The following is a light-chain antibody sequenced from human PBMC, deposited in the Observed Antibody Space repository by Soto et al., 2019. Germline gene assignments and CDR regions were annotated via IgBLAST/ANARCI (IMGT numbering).Light chain of an antibody. CDR1: QSVSSY. CDR2: DAS. CDR3: QQRSNWPST. J-gene: IGKJ4*01. V-gene: IGKV3-11*01. Sequence: EIVLTQSPATLSLSPGERATLSCRASQSVSSYLAWYQQKPGQAPRLLIYDASSRATGIPARFSGSGSETDFTLTITSLEPEDFAAYYCQQRSNWPSTFGGGTKVEI.